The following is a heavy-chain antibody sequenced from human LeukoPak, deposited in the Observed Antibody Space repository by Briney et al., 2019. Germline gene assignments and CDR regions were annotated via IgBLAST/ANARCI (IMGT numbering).Heavy chain of an antibody. D-gene: IGHD3-3*01. CDR3: ARDMPDYDFWSGYLGRFYGMDV. CDR2: ISSSSSYI. J-gene: IGHJ6*02. CDR1: GFTFSSYS. V-gene: IGHV3-21*01. Sequence: GSLRLSCAASGFTFSSYSMNWVRQAPGKGLEWVSSISSSSSYIYYADSVKGRFTISRDNAKNSLYLQMNSLRAEDTAVYYCARDMPDYDFWSGYLGRFYGMDVWGQGTTVTVSS.